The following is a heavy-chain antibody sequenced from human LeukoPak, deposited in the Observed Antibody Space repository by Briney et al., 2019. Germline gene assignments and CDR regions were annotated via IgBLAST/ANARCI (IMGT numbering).Heavy chain of an antibody. D-gene: IGHD2-15*01. J-gene: IGHJ4*02. CDR3: ARIPLKYCSGGSCYSG. Sequence: SETLSLTCAVHGGSFSGYYWSWIRQPPGKGLEWIGEINHSGSTNYNPSLKSRVTISVDTSKNQFSLKLSSVTAADTAVYYCARIPLKYCSGGSCYSGWGQGTLVTVSS. V-gene: IGHV4-34*01. CDR2: INHSGST. CDR1: GGSFSGYY.